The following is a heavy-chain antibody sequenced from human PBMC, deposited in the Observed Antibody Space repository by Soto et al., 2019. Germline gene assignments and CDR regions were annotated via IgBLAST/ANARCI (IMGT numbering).Heavy chain of an antibody. CDR1: GGSFSGYY. J-gene: IGHJ3*02. V-gene: IGHV4-34*01. D-gene: IGHD6-6*01. Sequence: SETLSLTCAVYGGSFSGYYWSWIRQPPGKGLEWIGEINHSGSTNYNPSLKSRVTISVDTSKNQFSLKLSSVTAADTAVYYCARRGPIAARPGAFDIWGQGTMVTVSS. CDR2: INHSGST. CDR3: ARRGPIAARPGAFDI.